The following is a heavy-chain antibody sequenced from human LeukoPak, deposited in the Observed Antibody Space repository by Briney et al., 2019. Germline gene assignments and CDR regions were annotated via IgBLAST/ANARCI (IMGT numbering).Heavy chain of an antibody. J-gene: IGHJ1*01. V-gene: IGHV1-69*13. CDR1: GGTFSSYA. CDR2: IIPIFGTA. Sequence: ASVKVSCKASGGTFSSYAISWVRQAPGQGLEWMGGIIPIFGTANYAQKFQGRVTITADESTSTDYMELSSLRSEDTAVYYCARGFDNDEEWYFQHWRQGTLVSVSS. CDR3: ARGFDNDEEWYFQH. D-gene: IGHD3-9*01.